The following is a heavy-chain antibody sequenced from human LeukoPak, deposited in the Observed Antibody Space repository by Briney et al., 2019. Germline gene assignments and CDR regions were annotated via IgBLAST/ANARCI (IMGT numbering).Heavy chain of an antibody. J-gene: IGHJ4*02. CDR2: TYNSGST. Sequence: PSETLSLTCTVSGGSISSSYWSWIRQPPGKGLEWIGYTYNSGSTNYNPSLKSRVTISVDTSKNQFPLKLSSVTAADTAVYYCATLRDGYEFDYWGQGTLVTVSS. D-gene: IGHD5-24*01. CDR3: ATLRDGYEFDY. V-gene: IGHV4-59*01. CDR1: GGSISSSY.